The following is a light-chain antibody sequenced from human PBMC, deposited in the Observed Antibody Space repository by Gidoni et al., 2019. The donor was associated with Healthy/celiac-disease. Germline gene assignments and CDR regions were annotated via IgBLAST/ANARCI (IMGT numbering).Light chain of an antibody. CDR1: SRDVGGYNY. CDR3: SSYTSSSTPGVV. V-gene: IGLV2-14*03. CDR2: DVS. J-gene: IGLJ2*01. Sequence: QSALTPPDSVSGSPGQSIPISCTGTSRDVGGYNYVSWYQQHPGKAPKLMIYDVSNRPSGVSNRFSGSKSGNTASLTISGLQAEDEADYYCSSYTSSSTPGVVFGGGTKLTVL.